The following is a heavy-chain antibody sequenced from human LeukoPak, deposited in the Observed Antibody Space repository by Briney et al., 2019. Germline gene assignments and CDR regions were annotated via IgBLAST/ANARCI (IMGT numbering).Heavy chain of an antibody. Sequence: GGSLRLSCAASGFTFSSYAMSWVRQAPGKGLEWVSAISGSGGSTYYADSVKGRFTISRDNSKNTLYLQMNSLRAEDTAVYYCAKDRSLYYDFWSGYYYFDYWGQGTLVTVPS. CDR2: ISGSGGST. D-gene: IGHD3-3*01. J-gene: IGHJ4*02. CDR1: GFTFSSYA. CDR3: AKDRSLYYDFWSGYYYFDY. V-gene: IGHV3-23*01.